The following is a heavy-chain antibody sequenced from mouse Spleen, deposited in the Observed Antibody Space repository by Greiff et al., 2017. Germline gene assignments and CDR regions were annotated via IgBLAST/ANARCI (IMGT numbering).Heavy chain of an antibody. V-gene: IGHV1-52*01. CDR1: GYTFTSYW. CDR3: ASGTLTGTGLDY. D-gene: IGHD4-1*01. J-gene: IGHJ2*01. CDR2: IDPSDSET. Sequence: QVQLQQPGAELVRPGSSVKLSCKASGYTFTSYWMHWVKQRPIQGLEWIGNIDPSDSETHYNQKFKDKATLTVDKSSSTAYMQLSSLTSEDSAVYYCASGTLTGTGLDYWGQGTTLTVSS.